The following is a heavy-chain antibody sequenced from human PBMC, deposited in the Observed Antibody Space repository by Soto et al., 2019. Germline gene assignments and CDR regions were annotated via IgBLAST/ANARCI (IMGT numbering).Heavy chain of an antibody. Sequence: QVQLQESGPRLVKPSETLSLTCAVSGGSVRGSYWWSWVRQPPGKGLEWMGEIYHRGSTKYTPSLESRVIISVDKSSNQFSLNLNSVTAADTAIYYCATSLNYDFWRDNGRHFYLDSWGQGILVSVSS. D-gene: IGHD3-3*01. CDR2: IYHRGST. V-gene: IGHV4-4*02. J-gene: IGHJ4*02. CDR1: GGSVRGSYW. CDR3: ATSLNYDFWRDNGRHFYLDS.